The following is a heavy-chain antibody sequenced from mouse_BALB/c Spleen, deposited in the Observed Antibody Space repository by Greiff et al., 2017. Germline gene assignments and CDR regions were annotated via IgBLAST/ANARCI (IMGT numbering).Heavy chain of an antibody. J-gene: IGHJ2*01. V-gene: IGHV1-69*02. CDR2: IDPSDSYT. CDR1: GYSFTSYW. CDR3: ARKYDYDNY. D-gene: IGHD2-4*01. Sequence: VQLQQPGAELVKPGASVKLSCKASGYSFTSYWMHWVKQRPGQGLEWIGEIDPSDSYTNYNQKFKGKATLTVDKSSSTAYMHLSSLTSEDSAVYYCARKYDYDNYWGQGTTLTVSS.